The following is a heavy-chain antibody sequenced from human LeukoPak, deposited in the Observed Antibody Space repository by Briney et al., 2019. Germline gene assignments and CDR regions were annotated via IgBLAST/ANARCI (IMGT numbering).Heavy chain of an antibody. CDR1: GFTFSSYG. D-gene: IGHD1-1*01. CDR2: IWYDGSNK. Sequence: GGSLRLSCAASGFTFSSYGMHWVRRAPGKGLEWVAVIWYDGSNKYYADSVKGRFTISRDNSKNTLYLQMNSLRAEDTAVYYCASTTKYYYYYGMDVWGQGTTVTVSS. V-gene: IGHV3-33*01. J-gene: IGHJ6*02. CDR3: ASTTKYYYYYGMDV.